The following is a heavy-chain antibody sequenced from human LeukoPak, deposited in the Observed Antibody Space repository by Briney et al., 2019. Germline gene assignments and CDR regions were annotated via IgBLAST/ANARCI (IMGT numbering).Heavy chain of an antibody. D-gene: IGHD3-10*01. J-gene: IGHJ4*02. Sequence: GGSLRLSCAASGFTFSSYAVSWVRQAPGKGLEWVSAIGHSGGSTYYADSVKGRFTISRDNSKNTLYLQMNSLRAEDTAVYYCAKAPDYYGSGSTFDYWGQGTLVTVSS. V-gene: IGHV3-23*01. CDR1: GFTFSSYA. CDR2: IGHSGGST. CDR3: AKAPDYYGSGSTFDY.